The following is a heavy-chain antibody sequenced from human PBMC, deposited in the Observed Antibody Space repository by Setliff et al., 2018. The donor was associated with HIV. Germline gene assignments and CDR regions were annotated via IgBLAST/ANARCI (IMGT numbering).Heavy chain of an antibody. CDR2: IYYSGST. J-gene: IGHJ4*02. Sequence: SETLSLTCTVSGGSFSSSSYYWGWIRQPPGKGLEWIGDIYYSGSTYYNPSLKSRVTISKDTSKNQFSLHLSSVTAADTAVYYCARDTYDSRGYFFGYWGQGTLVTVSS. CDR3: ARDTYDSRGYFFGY. V-gene: IGHV4-39*07. CDR1: GGSFSSSSYY. D-gene: IGHD3-22*01.